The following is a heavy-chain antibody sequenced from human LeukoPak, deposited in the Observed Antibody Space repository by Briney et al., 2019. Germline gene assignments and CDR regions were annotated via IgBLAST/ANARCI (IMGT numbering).Heavy chain of an antibody. CDR2: INPNSGGT. Sequence: GASVTVSCKASGYTFTGYYMHWGRQAPGQGLGSMGWINPNSGGTNYAQKFQGRVTMTRDTSISTAYMELSRLRSDDTAVYCCARLFQQQLVGDYWGQGTLVTVSS. V-gene: IGHV1-2*02. CDR3: ARLFQQQLVGDY. D-gene: IGHD6-13*01. J-gene: IGHJ4*02. CDR1: GYTFTGYY.